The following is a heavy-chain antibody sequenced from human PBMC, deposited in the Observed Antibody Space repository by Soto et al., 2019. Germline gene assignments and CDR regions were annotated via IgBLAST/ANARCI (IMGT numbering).Heavy chain of an antibody. Sequence: LRLSYAASGFTFSTNSINWVRQPPGKGLEWVSSISSSGTYIHYADSLKGRFTISRDNAKNSLYLQMISLRAEDTAVYYCARDPSDCSSTSCWGYYALDVWGQGTTVTVSS. D-gene: IGHD2-2*01. CDR2: ISSSGTYI. CDR1: GFTFSTNS. J-gene: IGHJ6*02. V-gene: IGHV3-21*01. CDR3: ARDPSDCSSTSCWGYYALDV.